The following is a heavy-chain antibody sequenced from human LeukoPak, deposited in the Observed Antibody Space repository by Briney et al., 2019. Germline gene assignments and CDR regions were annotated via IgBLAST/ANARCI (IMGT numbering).Heavy chain of an antibody. CDR2: IYSGGST. V-gene: IGHV3-53*01. J-gene: IGHJ4*02. CDR3: AKGSNFYASGSHFDV. CDR1: GFTVSDNY. Sequence: GGSLRLSCAVSGFTVSDNYMTWVRQAPGKGLEWVSVIYSGGSTYYADSVTGRFTISRDNSMNTLWLQMNSLRVEDTAVYYCAKGSNFYASGSHFDVWGQGTLVTVSS. D-gene: IGHD3-10*01.